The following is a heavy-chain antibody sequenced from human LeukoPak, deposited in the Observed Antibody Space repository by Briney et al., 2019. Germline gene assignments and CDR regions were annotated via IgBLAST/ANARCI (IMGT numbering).Heavy chain of an antibody. J-gene: IGHJ4*02. V-gene: IGHV3-7*01. Sequence: GGSLRLSCAASKFTFSNYWMTWVRQAPGKGLEWVANINQDGSEKYHVDSAKGRFTISRDNDKNSLYLQMNSLGAEDTAVYYCAREVYDSSGYYKEWGQGTLVTVSS. CDR2: INQDGSEK. CDR1: KFTFSNYW. D-gene: IGHD3-22*01. CDR3: AREVYDSSGYYKE.